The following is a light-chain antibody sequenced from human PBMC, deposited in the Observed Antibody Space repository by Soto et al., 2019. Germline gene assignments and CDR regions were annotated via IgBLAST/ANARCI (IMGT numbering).Light chain of an antibody. Sequence: AIQVTQSPSSLSASVGDRVTITCRASQGISSALVWYQQKPGKAPKLLIYDASTLESGVPSRFSGSGYGTDFSFTISSLQPEDFAVYYCQQFDSNPLTFGGGTKVEIK. CDR2: DAS. CDR1: QGISSA. V-gene: IGKV1-13*02. CDR3: QQFDSNPLT. J-gene: IGKJ4*01.